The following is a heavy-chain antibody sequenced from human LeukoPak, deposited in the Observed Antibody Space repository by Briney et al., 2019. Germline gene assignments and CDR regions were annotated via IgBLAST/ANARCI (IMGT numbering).Heavy chain of an antibody. Sequence: ASVKVSCKASGYTFTGYYMHWVRQAPGQGLEWMGWINPNSGGTNYAQKFQGRVTMTRDTSISTAYMELGRLRSDDTAVYYCARDLPEGGIAAAGALDYWGQGTLVTVSS. CDR3: ARDLPEGGIAAAGALDY. V-gene: IGHV1-2*02. D-gene: IGHD6-13*01. J-gene: IGHJ4*02. CDR2: INPNSGGT. CDR1: GYTFTGYY.